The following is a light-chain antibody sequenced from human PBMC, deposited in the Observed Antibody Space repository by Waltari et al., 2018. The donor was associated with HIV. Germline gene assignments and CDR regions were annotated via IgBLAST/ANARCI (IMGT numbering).Light chain of an antibody. CDR3: QAGDFITAV. CDR1: QLGSEY. V-gene: IGLV3-1*01. CDR2: QHA. Sequence: SFDLTQPPSVSVSPGQTAIITCSGDQLGSEYTSWYQQRPGQSPVLVIYQHAKRPSGIPGRFSGSKAGKTATLTISGTQPMDEADYYCQAGDFITAVFGGGTKLTVL. J-gene: IGLJ2*01.